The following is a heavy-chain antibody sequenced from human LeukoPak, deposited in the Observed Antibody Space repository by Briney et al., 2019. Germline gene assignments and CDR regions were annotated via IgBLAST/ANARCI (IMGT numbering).Heavy chain of an antibody. Sequence: SETLSLTCTVSGVSISSGSYYWSWIRQPAGKGLEWIGRIYTSGSTNYNPSLKSRVTISVDTSKNQFSLKLSSVTAADTAVYYCARDRVGAPHFDYWGQGTLVTVSS. V-gene: IGHV4-61*02. J-gene: IGHJ4*02. CDR1: GVSISSGSYY. CDR3: ARDRVGAPHFDY. CDR2: IYTSGST. D-gene: IGHD1-26*01.